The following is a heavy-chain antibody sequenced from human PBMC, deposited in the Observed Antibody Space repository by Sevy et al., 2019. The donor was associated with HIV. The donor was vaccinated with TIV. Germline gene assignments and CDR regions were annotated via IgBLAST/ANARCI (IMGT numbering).Heavy chain of an antibody. CDR2: INAGNGNT. D-gene: IGHD6-19*01. Sequence: ASVKVSCKASGYTFTSYAMHWVRQAPGQRLEWMGWINAGNGNTKYSQKFQGRVTITRDTSASTAYMELSSLRSEDTAVYYCARDLWAVAGTVRYYYYYMDVWGKGTTVTISS. CDR1: GYTFTSYA. CDR3: ARDLWAVAGTVRYYYYYMDV. V-gene: IGHV1-3*01. J-gene: IGHJ6*03.